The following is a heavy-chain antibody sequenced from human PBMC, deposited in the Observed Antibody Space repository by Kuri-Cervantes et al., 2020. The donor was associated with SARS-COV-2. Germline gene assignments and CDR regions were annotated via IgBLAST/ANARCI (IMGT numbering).Heavy chain of an antibody. CDR3: ARAYGDYVFREGLDS. V-gene: IGHV3-21*06. D-gene: IGHD4-17*01. Sequence: GESLKISCAASGFCVTSSDMSWVRQAPGKGLEWVSGIGPSNTYIYYADSVKGRFIISRDNAKNSLYLQMNSLRVEDTALYYCARAYGDYVFREGLDSWGQGTLVTVSS. CDR1: GFCVTSSD. J-gene: IGHJ4*02. CDR2: IGPSNTYI.